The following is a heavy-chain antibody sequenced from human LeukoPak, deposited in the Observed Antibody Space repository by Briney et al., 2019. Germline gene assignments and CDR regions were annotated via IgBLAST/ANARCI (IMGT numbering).Heavy chain of an antibody. CDR2: IKEDGSEK. Sequence: GGSLRLSCVDSRFTFSRYWMSWVRQAPGKGLEWVANIKEDGSEKYYVDSVKGRFTISRDNAKNSLYLQMNSLRAEDTAVYYCARESSNGYNSDTFDIWGQGTMVTVSS. J-gene: IGHJ3*02. V-gene: IGHV3-7*01. CDR1: RFTFSRYW. CDR3: ARESSNGYNSDTFDI. D-gene: IGHD5-24*01.